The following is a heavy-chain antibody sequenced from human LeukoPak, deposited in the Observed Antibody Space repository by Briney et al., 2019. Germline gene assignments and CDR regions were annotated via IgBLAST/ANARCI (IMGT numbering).Heavy chain of an antibody. CDR1: GFTFSTYA. D-gene: IGHD5/OR15-5a*01. CDR3: ASYRVNDRYYSIDV. J-gene: IGHJ6*02. V-gene: IGHV3-21*06. CDR2: ISSSGTYI. Sequence: GGSLRLSCAASGFTFSTYAMNWVRQAPGKGLGWVSSISSSGTYIYYADSVQGRFTISRDNAKNSLYLQMNSLRADDTAVYYCASYRVNDRYYSIDVWGQGTAVTVSS.